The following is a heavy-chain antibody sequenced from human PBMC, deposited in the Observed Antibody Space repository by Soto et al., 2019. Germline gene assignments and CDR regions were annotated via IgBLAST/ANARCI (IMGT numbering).Heavy chain of an antibody. CDR3: ARYDSSGYSGGWFDP. J-gene: IGHJ5*02. Sequence: SVNVSCKASGCTFSSYLIGWVRQAPGQGLDWMGGSIPIFGTTNHAQKSQGRVTTTADESTSTAYMELSSLRSEDTAVYYCARYDSSGYSGGWFDPWGQGTLVPVSP. CDR2: SIPIFGTT. D-gene: IGHD3-22*01. V-gene: IGHV1-69*13. CDR1: GCTFSSYL.